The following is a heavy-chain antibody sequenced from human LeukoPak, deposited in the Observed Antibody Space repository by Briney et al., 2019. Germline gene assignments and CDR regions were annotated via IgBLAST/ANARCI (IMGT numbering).Heavy chain of an antibody. CDR3: AKSSSSWSYYFNY. CDR2: IAITGSSP. CDR1: GFTFSGYA. Sequence: GGSLRLSCAASGFTFSGYAMAWVRQAPGKGLEWVSSIAITGSSPSYADSVKGRFTVSRDNSKNTLYLQMNSLRAEDTAVYFCAKSSSSWSYYFNYWGQGTLVTVSS. V-gene: IGHV3-23*01. J-gene: IGHJ4*02. D-gene: IGHD6-13*01.